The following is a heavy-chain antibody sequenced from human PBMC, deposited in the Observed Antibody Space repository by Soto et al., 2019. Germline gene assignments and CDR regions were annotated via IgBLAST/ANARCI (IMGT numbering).Heavy chain of an antibody. CDR3: ASRSSGWYFVY. Sequence: EVPLLESGGGLVQPGGSLRLSCAASGFTFSSYAMSWVRPAPGKGLEWVSIISGSGGSTYYADSVKGRFTISRDNSMNTLYLQMNSLRAEDTAVYYCASRSSGWYFVYWGQGTLVTVSS. J-gene: IGHJ4*02. D-gene: IGHD6-19*01. V-gene: IGHV3-23*01. CDR2: ISGSGGST. CDR1: GFTFSSYA.